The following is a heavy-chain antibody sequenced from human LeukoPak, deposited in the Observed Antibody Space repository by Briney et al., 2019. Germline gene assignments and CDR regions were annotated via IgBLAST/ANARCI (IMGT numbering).Heavy chain of an antibody. CDR2: ISSSSSYI. CDR3: ARDKRREYFDY. CDR1: GFTFSSYS. J-gene: IGHJ4*02. V-gene: IGHV3-21*01. Sequence: GGSLRLSCAASGFTFSSYSMNWVRQAPGKGLEWVSSISSSSSYIYYADSVKGRFTISRDNAKNSLYLQMNSLRAEDTAVYYCARDKRREYFDYWGQGTLVTVSS.